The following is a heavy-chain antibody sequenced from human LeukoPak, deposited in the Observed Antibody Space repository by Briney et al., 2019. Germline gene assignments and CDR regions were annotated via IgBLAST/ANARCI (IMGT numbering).Heavy chain of an antibody. D-gene: IGHD2-2*01. J-gene: IGHJ6*03. V-gene: IGHV4-38-2*02. CDR1: GYPISCGHY. CDR3: AREIYCSSTSCQGYYYMDV. Sequence: SETLPLTCAVSGYPISCGHYWGWVPQPPRTGLEWLGSIYHSGSTYYNPSLKSRVTISVDTSKNQFSLKLSSVTAADTAVYYCAREIYCSSTSCQGYYYMDVWGKGTTVTVSS. CDR2: IYHSGST.